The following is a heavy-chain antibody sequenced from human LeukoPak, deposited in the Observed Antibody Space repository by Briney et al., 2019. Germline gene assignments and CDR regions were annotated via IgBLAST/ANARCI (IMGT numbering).Heavy chain of an antibody. CDR1: GGSISSYY. Sequence: PSETLSLTCTVSGGSISSYYWSWIRRPPGKGLEWIGYIYYSGSTNYNPSLKSRVTISVDTSKNQFSLKLSSVTAADTAVYYCQGAAGVAPYYYYYGMDVWGQGTTVTVSS. D-gene: IGHD2-21*01. CDR2: IYYSGST. CDR3: QGAAGVAPYYYYYGMDV. J-gene: IGHJ6*02. V-gene: IGHV4-59*01.